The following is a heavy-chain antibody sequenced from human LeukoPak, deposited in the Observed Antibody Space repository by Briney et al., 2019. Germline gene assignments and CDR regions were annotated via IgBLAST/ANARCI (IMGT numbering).Heavy chain of an antibody. CDR1: GGSISSYY. J-gene: IGHJ4*02. CDR2: IYYSGST. D-gene: IGHD4-11*01. Sequence: SETLSLTCTVSGGSISSYYWSWIRQPPGKGLEWIGYIYYSGSTNYNPSLKSRVTISVDTSKNQFSLKLSSVTAADTAVYYCARERDDYLTNFDYWGQGTLVTISS. CDR3: ARERDDYLTNFDY. V-gene: IGHV4-59*01.